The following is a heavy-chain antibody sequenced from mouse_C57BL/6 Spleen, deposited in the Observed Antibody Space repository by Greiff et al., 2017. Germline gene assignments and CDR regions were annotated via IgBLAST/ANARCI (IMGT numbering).Heavy chain of an antibody. CDR1: GYTFTEYT. Sequence: QVQLQQSGAELVKPGASVKLSCKASGYTFTEYTIHWVKQRSGQGLEWIGWFYPGSGSTKYNEKFKDKATLTAAKSSSTVYMELSRLTSEDSAVYVGARHEDYDGYSGAMDYWGQGTSVTVSS. D-gene: IGHD2-3*01. J-gene: IGHJ4*01. CDR2: FYPGSGST. CDR3: ARHEDYDGYSGAMDY. V-gene: IGHV1-62-2*01.